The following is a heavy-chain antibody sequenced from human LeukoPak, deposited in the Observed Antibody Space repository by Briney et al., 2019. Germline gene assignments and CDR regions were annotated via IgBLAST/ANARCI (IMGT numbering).Heavy chain of an antibody. CDR1: GGSFSGYY. D-gene: IGHD3-3*01. CDR3: ARRFYSKKFDY. J-gene: IGHJ4*02. CDR2: INHSGST. V-gene: IGHV4-34*01. Sequence: SETLSLTCAVYGGSFSGYYWSWIRQPPGKGLEWIGEINHSGSTNYNPSLKSRVTISVDTSKNQFSLKLSSVTAADTAVYYCARRFYSKKFDYWGQGTLVTVSS.